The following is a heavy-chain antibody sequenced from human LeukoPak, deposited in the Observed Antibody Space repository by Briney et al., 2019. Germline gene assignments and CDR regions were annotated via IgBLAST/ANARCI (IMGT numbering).Heavy chain of an antibody. CDR1: GGTFIGYA. CDR3: ARELGLVRHYYYYYMDV. Sequence: SVKVSCKASGGTFIGYAISWVRQAPGQGVEWMGRIIPIFGKANYAQKFQGRGKINTDESTSTAYMELSSLRSEDTAVYYCARELGLVRHYYYYYMDVWGKGTTVTVSS. V-gene: IGHV1-69*05. D-gene: IGHD3/OR15-3a*01. J-gene: IGHJ6*03. CDR2: IIPIFGKA.